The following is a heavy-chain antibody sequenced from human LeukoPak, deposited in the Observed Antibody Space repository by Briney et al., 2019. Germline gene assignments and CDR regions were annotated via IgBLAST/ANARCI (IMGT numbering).Heavy chain of an antibody. CDR2: ISSGASVI. Sequence: GSLRLSCAASGFTFSSYEMSWVRLAPGKGLEWVSYISSGASVIKYADSVKGRFTVSRDNAKNSLYLQLNSLRAEDTAIYYCAREITDTPDAFDIWGQGTMVTVSS. CDR1: GFTFSSYE. CDR3: AREITDTPDAFDI. J-gene: IGHJ3*02. V-gene: IGHV3-48*03. D-gene: IGHD3-10*01.